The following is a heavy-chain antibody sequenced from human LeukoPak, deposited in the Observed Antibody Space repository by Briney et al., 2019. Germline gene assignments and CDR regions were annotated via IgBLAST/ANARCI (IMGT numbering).Heavy chain of an antibody. CDR2: IKQDGSDK. Sequence: GDSLRLSCAASGFTFTKYWMTWVRQAPGKGPEWVGNIKQDGSDKNYMDSVKGRFTISRDNTKNSVYLQMSSLRAEDTAVYYCAREVWGPEYWGQGTLVTVSS. J-gene: IGHJ4*02. V-gene: IGHV3-7*01. CDR1: GFTFTKYW. CDR3: AREVWGPEY. D-gene: IGHD1-14*01.